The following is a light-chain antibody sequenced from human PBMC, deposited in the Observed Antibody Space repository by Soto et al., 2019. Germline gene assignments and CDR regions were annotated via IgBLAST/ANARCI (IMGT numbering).Light chain of an antibody. CDR2: GAS. J-gene: IGKJ2*01. CDR3: QQYNNWPYI. CDR1: QSVSSN. V-gene: IGKV3-15*01. Sequence: EIVMTQSPATLSVSPGERATLSCRASQSVSSNLAWYQQKPGQAPRLLIYGASTRATGIPARFSGGGSGTEFTLTISSLQSEDFAFYYCQQYNNWPYIFGQGTKLEIK.